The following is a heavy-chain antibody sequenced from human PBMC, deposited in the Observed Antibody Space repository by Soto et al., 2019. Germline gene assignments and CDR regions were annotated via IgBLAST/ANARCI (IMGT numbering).Heavy chain of an antibody. Sequence: QVQLVQSGAEVKKPGASVKVSCKASGYTFTSYAMHWVRQAPGQRRAWMGWINAGNGNTKYSQKFQARVTITRDTPASTANMERSSLRSEDKAVYYCARVPRATKSVGGHAFDIGGQGTMVTVSS. J-gene: IGHJ3*02. CDR1: GYTFTSYA. CDR3: ARVPRATKSVGGHAFDI. CDR2: INAGNGNT. D-gene: IGHD1-26*01. V-gene: IGHV1-3*01.